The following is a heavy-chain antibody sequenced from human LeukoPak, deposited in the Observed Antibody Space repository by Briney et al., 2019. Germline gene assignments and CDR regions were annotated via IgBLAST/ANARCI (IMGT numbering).Heavy chain of an antibody. D-gene: IGHD6-13*01. CDR3: ARGQQLLDWFDP. CDR2: IYYSGST. CDR1: GGSISSSSYY. J-gene: IGHJ5*02. V-gene: IGHV4-39*07. Sequence: SETLSLTCTVSGGSISSSSYYWGWIRQPPGKGLEWIGSIYYSGSTYYNPSLKSRVTISVDTSKNQFSLKLSSVTAADTAVYYCARGQQLLDWFDPWGQGTLVTVSS.